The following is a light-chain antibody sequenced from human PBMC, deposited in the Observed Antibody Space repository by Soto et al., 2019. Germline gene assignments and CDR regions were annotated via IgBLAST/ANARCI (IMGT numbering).Light chain of an antibody. CDR1: SSNIGAGYD. V-gene: IGLV1-40*01. CDR2: SDT. Sequence: QSVLTQPPSVSGAPGQRVTISCTGSSSNIGAGYDVHWYQQLPGTAPKLLIYSDTHRPSGVPDRFSGSKSGTSASLAITGLQAEDEADYYCQSYDSSLGGKVFGGGTKLTV. J-gene: IGLJ2*01. CDR3: QSYDSSLGGKV.